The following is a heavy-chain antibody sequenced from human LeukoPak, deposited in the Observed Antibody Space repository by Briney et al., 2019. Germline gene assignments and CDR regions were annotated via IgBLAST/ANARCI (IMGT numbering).Heavy chain of an antibody. J-gene: IGHJ4*02. CDR1: GYTFTSYD. CDR3: ARGPGIVAADAFDY. CDR2: MNPNSGNT. Sequence: ASVKVSCKASGYTFTSYDINWVRQATGQGLEWMGWMNPNSGNTGYAQKFQGRVTMTRNTSISTAYMELSSLRSEDTAVYYCARGPGIVAADAFDYWGQGTLVTVSS. V-gene: IGHV1-8*01. D-gene: IGHD6-13*01.